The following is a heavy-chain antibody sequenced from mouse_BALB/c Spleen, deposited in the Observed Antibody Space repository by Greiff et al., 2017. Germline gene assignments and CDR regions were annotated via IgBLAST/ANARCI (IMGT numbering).Heavy chain of an antibody. D-gene: IGHD2-4*01. Sequence: QVQLQQPGAELVRPGASVKLSCKASGYTFTSYWINWVKQRPGQGLEWIGNIYPSDSYTNYNQKFKDKATLTVDKSSSTAYMQLSSPTSEDSAVYYCTRTDDYDGWGYYFDYWGQGTTLTVSS. CDR3: TRTDDYDGWGYYFDY. CDR1: GYTFTSYW. V-gene: IGHV1-69*02. J-gene: IGHJ2*01. CDR2: IYPSDSYT.